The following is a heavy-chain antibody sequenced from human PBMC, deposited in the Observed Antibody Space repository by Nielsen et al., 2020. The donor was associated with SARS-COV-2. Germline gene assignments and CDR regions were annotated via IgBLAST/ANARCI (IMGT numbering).Heavy chain of an antibody. D-gene: IGHD2-2*01. Sequence: SETLSLTCTVSGGSIGRYYWSWIRQPPGRGLEWIGYIYYNGDTSYNPSLKSRVTMSVDTSKNQFSLKLSFVTAADTAVYYCARTCVSTSCYPPGAFDIWGQGTRVTVSS. CDR3: ARTCVSTSCYPPGAFDI. V-gene: IGHV4-59*01. J-gene: IGHJ3*02. CDR2: IYYNGDT. CDR1: GGSIGRYY.